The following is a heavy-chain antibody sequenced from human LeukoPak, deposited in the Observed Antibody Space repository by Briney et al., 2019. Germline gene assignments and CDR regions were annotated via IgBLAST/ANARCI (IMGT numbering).Heavy chain of an antibody. Sequence: ASVKVSCKASGYTFTSYYMHWVRQAPGQGLEWMGIINPSGGSTSYAQKFQGRVTMTRDMSTSTVYMELSSLRSEDTAVYYCVRDLTGGTTVTTFFSSWFDPWGQGTLVTVSS. CDR1: GYTFTSYY. CDR2: INPSGGST. CDR3: VRDLTGGTTVTTFFSSWFDP. V-gene: IGHV1-46*01. D-gene: IGHD4-17*01. J-gene: IGHJ5*02.